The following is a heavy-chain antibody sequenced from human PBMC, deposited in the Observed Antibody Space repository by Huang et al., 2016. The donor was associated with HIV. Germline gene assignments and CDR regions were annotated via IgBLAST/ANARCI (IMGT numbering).Heavy chain of an antibody. CDR2: VRYDGSKT. Sequence: QVQLVESGGGAVQPGGSLRLSCAAAGFTFCSFGMHWVRQRPGQGLAWLTFVRYDGSKTTYADSVKGRFTISRDNSDNTLFLQMNTLTSDDTALYYCAKDEKQFCTGGSCHSSNIDSWGQGTLVTVSS. V-gene: IGHV3-30*02. D-gene: IGHD2-8*02. J-gene: IGHJ4*02. CDR3: AKDEKQFCTGGSCHSSNIDS. CDR1: GFTFCSFG.